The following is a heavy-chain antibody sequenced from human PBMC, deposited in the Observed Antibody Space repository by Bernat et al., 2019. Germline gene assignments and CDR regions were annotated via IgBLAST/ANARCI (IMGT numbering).Heavy chain of an antibody. J-gene: IGHJ4*02. CDR3: AKLGRYYDSSGNFDY. CDR1: GFTFSSYA. Sequence: EVQLLESGGGLVQPGGSLRLSCAASGFTFSSYAMSWVRQAPGKGLEWVSAISGSGGSTYYADSVKGRFTISRDNSKNTLYLKMNSLRAEDTAVYYCAKLGRYYDSSGNFDYWGQGTLVTVSS. CDR2: ISGSGGST. D-gene: IGHD3-22*01. V-gene: IGHV3-23*01.